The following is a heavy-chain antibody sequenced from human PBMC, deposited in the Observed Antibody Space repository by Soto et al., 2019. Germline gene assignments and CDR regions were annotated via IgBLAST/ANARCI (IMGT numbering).Heavy chain of an antibody. CDR3: ARDRVQSWLYVGIFDG. J-gene: IGHJ4*02. CDR1: GFTFRNFG. CDR2: ISNDGSNK. D-gene: IGHD3-9*01. V-gene: IGHV3-30*03. Sequence: QVQVVESGGGVVQPGRSLRLSCAASGFTFRNFGMHWVRQAPGKGLEWVAAISNDGSNKNHADSVKGRFTITRDNSRNTLYLQMNSLRADDTAVYYCARDRVQSWLYVGIFDGWGQGTMVTVSS.